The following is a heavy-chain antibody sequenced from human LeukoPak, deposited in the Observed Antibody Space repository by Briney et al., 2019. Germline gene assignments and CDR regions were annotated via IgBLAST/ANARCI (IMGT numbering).Heavy chain of an antibody. Sequence: GGSLRLSCAASGFTFSSYALSWVRQAPGKGLEWVSAISGSGYSTYYTDSVKGRFTISRDNSKNTLYLQVNSLRAEDTAVYYCAKPPYGNSDYYPFDSWGQGTLVSVSS. V-gene: IGHV3-23*01. CDR2: ISGSGYST. D-gene: IGHD3-22*01. CDR1: GFTFSSYA. CDR3: AKPPYGNSDYYPFDS. J-gene: IGHJ4*02.